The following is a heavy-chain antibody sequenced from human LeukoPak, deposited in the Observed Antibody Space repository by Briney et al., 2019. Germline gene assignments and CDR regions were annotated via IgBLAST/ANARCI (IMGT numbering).Heavy chain of an antibody. CDR3: ARPATGYGGNSALDY. V-gene: IGHV3-21*01. CDR1: GFTFSSYG. J-gene: IGHJ4*02. CDR2: ISSSSSYI. D-gene: IGHD4-23*01. Sequence: GGSLRLSCAASGFTFSSYGMNWVRQAPGKGLEWVSSISSSSSYIYYADSVKGRFTISRDNAKNSLYLQMNSLRAEDTAVYYCARPATGYGGNSALDYWGQGTLVTVSS.